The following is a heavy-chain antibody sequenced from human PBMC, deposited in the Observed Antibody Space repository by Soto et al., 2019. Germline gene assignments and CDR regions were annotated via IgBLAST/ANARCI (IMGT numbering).Heavy chain of an antibody. D-gene: IGHD6-13*01. CDR2: IYHSGGT. J-gene: IGHJ4*01. CDR1: GYSISSTYY. V-gene: IGHV4-38-2*01. CDR3: ATTQAAVNTPFDS. Sequence: SETLSLTCAVSGYSISSTYYWGWVRQAPGKGLEWIGTIYHSGGTYYSPSLKSRVTMSVDTSKNQFSLKLSSVTAADTAVYYCATTQAAVNTPFDSWGHGTQVTVSS.